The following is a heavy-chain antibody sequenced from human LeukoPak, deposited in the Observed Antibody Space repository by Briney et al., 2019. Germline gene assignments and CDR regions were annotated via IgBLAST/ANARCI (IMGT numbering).Heavy chain of an antibody. CDR1: GGSISSSSYY. CDR2: TYYSGST. D-gene: IGHD6-13*01. V-gene: IGHV4-39*07. J-gene: IGHJ5*02. CDR3: ARMIAAEGGDWFDP. Sequence: SETLSLTCTVSGGSISSSSYYWGWIRQPPGKGLEWIGSTYYSGSTYYNPSLKSPVTISVDTSKNQFSLKLSSVTAADTAVYYCARMIAAEGGDWFDPWGQGTLVTVSS.